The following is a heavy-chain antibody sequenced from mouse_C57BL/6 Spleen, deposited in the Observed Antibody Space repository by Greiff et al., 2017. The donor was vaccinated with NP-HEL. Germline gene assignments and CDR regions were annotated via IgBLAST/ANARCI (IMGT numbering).Heavy chain of an antibody. CDR3: ARSGGSRYYFDY. CDR1: GYTFTSYW. Sequence: QVQLQQPGAELVKPGASVKLSCKASGYTFTSYWMQWVKQRPGQGLEWIGEIDPSDSYTNYNQKFKGKATLTVDTSSSTAYMQLSSLTSEDSAVYYCARSGGSRYYFDYWGQGTTLTVSS. D-gene: IGHD1-1*02. J-gene: IGHJ2*01. V-gene: IGHV1-50*01. CDR2: IDPSDSYT.